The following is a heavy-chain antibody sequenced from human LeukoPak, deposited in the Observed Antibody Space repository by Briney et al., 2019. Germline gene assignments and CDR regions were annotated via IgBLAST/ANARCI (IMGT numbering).Heavy chain of an antibody. V-gene: IGHV4-4*07. Sequence: SETLSLTCTVSGGSISNYYWSWIRQPAGKGLEWIGRIYSSGATVYNPSLKSRVTMSVDTSKNQFSLKLSSVTAADTAVYFCASGSSGYDPWGQGTLVTVSS. CDR1: GGSISNYY. CDR2: IYSSGAT. D-gene: IGHD5-12*01. J-gene: IGHJ5*02. CDR3: ASGSSGYDP.